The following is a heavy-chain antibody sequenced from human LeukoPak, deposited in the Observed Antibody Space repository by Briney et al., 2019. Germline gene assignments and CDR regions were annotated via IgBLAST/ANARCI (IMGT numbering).Heavy chain of an antibody. CDR1: GGSFSGYY. Sequence: PSETLSLTCAVDGGSFSGYYWSWIRQPPGKGLEWVREINHSGSTNYNPSLKSRVTISVDTSKNQFSLKLRSVTAADTAVYSCAREFGVVAIAAFDIWGQGTMVTVPS. J-gene: IGHJ3*02. CDR2: INHSGST. V-gene: IGHV4-34*01. CDR3: AREFGVVAIAAFDI. D-gene: IGHD2-15*01.